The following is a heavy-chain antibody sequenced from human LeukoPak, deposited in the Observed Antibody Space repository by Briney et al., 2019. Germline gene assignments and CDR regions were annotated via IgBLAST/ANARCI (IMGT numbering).Heavy chain of an antibody. CDR1: GFTFSSYW. J-gene: IGHJ4*02. CDR2: IKQDGSEK. CDR3: ARVSSSWYEGTSDY. V-gene: IGHV3-7*01. Sequence: GGSLRLSCAASGFTFSSYWMSWVRQAPGKGLEWVANIKQDGSEKYYVDSVKGRFTISRDNAKNSLYLHMNSLRAEDTAVYYCARVSSSWYEGTSDYWGQGTLVTVSS. D-gene: IGHD6-13*01.